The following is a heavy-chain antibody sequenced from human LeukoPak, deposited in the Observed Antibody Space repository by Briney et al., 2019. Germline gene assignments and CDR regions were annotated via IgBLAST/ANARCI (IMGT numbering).Heavy chain of an antibody. CDR1: GGTFSSYA. D-gene: IGHD4-17*01. CDR2: IIPIFGTA. Sequence: SVKVSCKASGGTFSSYAISWVRQAPGQGLEWMGGIIPIFGTANYAQKFQGRVTITADESTSTAYMELSSLRSEDTAVYYCARGTTVTTIYWYFDFWGRGTLVTVSS. V-gene: IGHV1-69*01. CDR3: ARGTTVTTIYWYFDF. J-gene: IGHJ2*01.